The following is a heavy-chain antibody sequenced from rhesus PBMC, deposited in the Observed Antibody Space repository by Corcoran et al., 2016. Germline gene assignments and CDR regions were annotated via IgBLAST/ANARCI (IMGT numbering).Heavy chain of an antibody. J-gene: IGHJ4*01. Sequence: QVQLQESGPGLVKPSETLSLTCAVSGYSISSNYWSWIRQSPGKGLEWIGCIYGSGGSTYSNPSLKRRVTISRDTSKNRLSLRLSSVTAADTAVYYCATEGGYSGYSSRFDYWGQGVLVTVSS. CDR3: ATEGGYSGYSSRFDY. CDR2: IYGSGGST. CDR1: GYSISSNY. V-gene: IGHV4-160*01. D-gene: IGHD5-30*01.